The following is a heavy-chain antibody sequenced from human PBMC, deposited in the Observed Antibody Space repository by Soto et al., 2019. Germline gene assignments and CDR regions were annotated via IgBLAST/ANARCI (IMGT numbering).Heavy chain of an antibody. CDR2: IKPKTDGGTT. Sequence: EVQLVESGGGLVKPGGSLRLSCAASGFIFSHVWMNWVRQPPGRGLEWVGRIKPKTDGGTTDYAAPVKGRFTISRDDSKNTLYLQINSLNTEDTAVYYCTTGHRIMITFGEIVEGIDYWGQGTLVTVSS. V-gene: IGHV3-15*07. CDR3: TTGHRIMITFGEIVEGIDY. J-gene: IGHJ4*02. CDR1: GFIFSHVW. D-gene: IGHD3-16*01.